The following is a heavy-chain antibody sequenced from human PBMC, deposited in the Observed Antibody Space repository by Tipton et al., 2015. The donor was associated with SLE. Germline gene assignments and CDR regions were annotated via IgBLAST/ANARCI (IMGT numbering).Heavy chain of an antibody. CDR3: ARDPRVGAGSGANYYYHYMDV. D-gene: IGHD6-19*01. V-gene: IGHV3-30*04. CDR1: RFTFSSYS. J-gene: IGHJ6*03. CDR2: ISYDGSNK. Sequence: SLRLSCSASRFTFSSYSMHWVRQAPGKGLEWVAVISYDGSNKYYADSVKGRFTISRDNSKNTLYLQMKSLRAEDTAVYYCARDPRVGAGSGANYYYHYMDVWGTGTTVTVSS.